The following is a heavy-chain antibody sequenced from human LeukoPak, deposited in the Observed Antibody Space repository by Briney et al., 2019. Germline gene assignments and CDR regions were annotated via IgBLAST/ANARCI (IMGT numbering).Heavy chain of an antibody. J-gene: IGHJ6*04. CDR2: IYPGDSDT. V-gene: IGHV5-51*01. D-gene: IGHD3-10*01. Sequence: GESLKISCKGSGYSFTSYWIGWVRQMPGKGLEWMGIIYPGDSDTRYSPSFQGQVTISADKSISTAYLQWSSLKASDTAMYYCARRTTMVRGGYGMDVWGKGTTVTVSS. CDR1: GYSFTSYW. CDR3: ARRTTMVRGGYGMDV.